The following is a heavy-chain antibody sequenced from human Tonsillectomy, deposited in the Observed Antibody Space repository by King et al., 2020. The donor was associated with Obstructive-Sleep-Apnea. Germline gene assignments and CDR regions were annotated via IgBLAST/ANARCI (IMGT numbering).Heavy chain of an antibody. CDR1: GYSFTSYW. Sequence: QLVQSGAEGKKPGESLKISCKGSGYSFTSYWIGWVRQLPGKGLEWMGIIYPRDSDTRDSPSFQGQVTIPADKSISTAYLQWTSLKASDTAMYYCARQGGYCSGGSCYLDYWGQGTLVTVSS. D-gene: IGHD2-15*01. CDR2: IYPRDSDT. CDR3: ARQGGYCSGGSCYLDY. J-gene: IGHJ4*02. V-gene: IGHV5-51*01.